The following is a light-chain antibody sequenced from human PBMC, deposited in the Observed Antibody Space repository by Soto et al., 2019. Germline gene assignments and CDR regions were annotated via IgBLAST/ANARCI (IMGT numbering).Light chain of an antibody. V-gene: IGLV7-43*01. CDR3: LLYYGGAQLV. CDR1: TGAVTSGNY. J-gene: IGLJ3*02. CDR2: TTN. Sequence: QAVVTQEPSLTVSPGGTVTLTCASSTGAVTSGNYPSWFQQKPGQTPRTLIYTTNSRHSWTPARFSGSLLGGKAALTLSGVQPADEAEYYCLLYYGGAQLVFGGGTQLTVL.